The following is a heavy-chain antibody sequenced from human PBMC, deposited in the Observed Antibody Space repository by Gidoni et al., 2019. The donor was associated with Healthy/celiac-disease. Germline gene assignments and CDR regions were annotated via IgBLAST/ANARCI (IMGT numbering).Heavy chain of an antibody. CDR2: ISGSGVRT. CDR3: ARTSGYNWFDP. D-gene: IGHD2-8*01. CDR1: GFTFRSYA. V-gene: IGHV3-23*01. Sequence: EVPLLESGGGLVQPGGSLRLSCASSGFTFRSYAISGVRPAPGKGLVLVSAISGSGVRTYSADSVKGRFTISRDNSKNTLYLQMNSLRAEDTAVYYCARTSGYNWFDPWGQVTLVTVSS. J-gene: IGHJ5*02.